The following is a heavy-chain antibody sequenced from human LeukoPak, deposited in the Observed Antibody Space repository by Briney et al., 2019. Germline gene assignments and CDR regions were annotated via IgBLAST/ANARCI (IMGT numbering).Heavy chain of an antibody. J-gene: IGHJ6*02. CDR2: ISSSSSTI. CDR3: ARDREATISCGMDV. V-gene: IGHV3-48*04. Sequence: GGSLRLSCAASGFTFSSYSMNWVRQAPGKGLEWVSYISSSSSTIYYADSVKGRFTISRDNAKNSLYLQMNSLRAEDTAVYYCARDREATISCGMDVWGQGTTVTVSS. CDR1: GFTFSSYS. D-gene: IGHD5-12*01.